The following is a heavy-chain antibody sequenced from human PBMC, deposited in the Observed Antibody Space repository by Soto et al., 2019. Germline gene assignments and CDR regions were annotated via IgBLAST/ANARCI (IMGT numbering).Heavy chain of an antibody. CDR1: GGSINTFY. Sequence: TSETLSLTCTVSGGSINTFYWSWVRQPAGKGLEWIGRIFSSGSTSFNPSLECRVAMSVDTSKNHFSLNLSSVTAADMAVYYCAREGSYSAYNFAHGIQLWSFDFWGQGALVTVS. CDR2: IFSSGST. D-gene: IGHD5-12*01. V-gene: IGHV4-4*07. J-gene: IGHJ4*02. CDR3: AREGSYSAYNFAHGIQLWSFDF.